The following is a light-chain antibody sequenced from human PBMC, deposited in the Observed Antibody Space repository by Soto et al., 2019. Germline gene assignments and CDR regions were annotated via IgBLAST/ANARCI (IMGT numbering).Light chain of an antibody. J-gene: IGKJ1*01. V-gene: IGKV3-20*01. CDR3: HQYGSSPRT. CDR1: QSVSSNF. CDR2: GAS. Sequence: EIVLTQSPGTLSLSPGERATLSSRASQSVSSNFLAWYQQKPGQAPRLLIYGASIRATGIPDRFIGSGSGTDFTLTIRRLEPEDFAMYFCHQYGSSPRTFGQGTKVEIK.